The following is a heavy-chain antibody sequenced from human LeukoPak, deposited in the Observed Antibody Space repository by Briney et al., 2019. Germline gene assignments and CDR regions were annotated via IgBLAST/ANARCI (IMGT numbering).Heavy chain of an antibody. D-gene: IGHD5-12*01. J-gene: IGHJ5*02. CDR3: AREVYSGYDYVLYGYWFDP. V-gene: IGHV1-2*02. Sequence: ASVTVSFKASGYTFTGYYMHWVRQAPGQGLEWMGWINPNSGGTNYAQKFQGRVTMTRDTSISTAYMELSRLRSDDTAVYYCAREVYSGYDYVLYGYWFDPWGQGTLVTVSS. CDR1: GYTFTGYY. CDR2: INPNSGGT.